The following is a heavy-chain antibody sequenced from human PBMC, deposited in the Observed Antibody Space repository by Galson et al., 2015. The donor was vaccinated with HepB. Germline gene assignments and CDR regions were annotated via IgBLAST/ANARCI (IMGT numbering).Heavy chain of an antibody. D-gene: IGHD2-15*01. CDR3: AKFPQVEGRDAFDI. J-gene: IGHJ3*02. CDR2: IKQDGSEK. V-gene: IGHV3-7*03. CDR1: GFTFSSYR. Sequence: SLRLSCAASGFTFSSYRMSWVRQAPGKGLEWVANIKQDGSEKYYVDSVKGRFTISRDNAKNSLYLQMNSLRAEDTAVYYCAKFPQVEGRDAFDIWGQGTMVTVSS.